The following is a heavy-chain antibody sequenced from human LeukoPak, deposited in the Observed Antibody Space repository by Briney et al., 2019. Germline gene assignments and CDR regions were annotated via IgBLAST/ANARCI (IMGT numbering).Heavy chain of an antibody. V-gene: IGHV1-2*02. D-gene: IGHD3-10*01. Sequence: PRASVKVSCKASGYTFTGYYMHWARQAPGQGLEWMGWINPNSGGTNYAQKFQGRVTMTRDTSISTAYMELSRLRSDDTAVYYCARDQNKAMVRGVINDWGQGTLVTVSS. CDR1: GYTFTGYY. CDR2: INPNSGGT. CDR3: ARDQNKAMVRGVIND. J-gene: IGHJ4*02.